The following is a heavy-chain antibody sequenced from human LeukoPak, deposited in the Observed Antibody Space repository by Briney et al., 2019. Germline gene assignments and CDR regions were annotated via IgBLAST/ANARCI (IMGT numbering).Heavy chain of an antibody. J-gene: IGHJ3*02. D-gene: IGHD5/OR15-5a*01. CDR1: GFIFSSYS. Sequence: GGSLRLSCAASGFIFSSYSMNWVRQAPGKGLEWVSYINSGSSTVYYADSVKGRFTISRDNAKNSLYLQMNSLRAEDTAVYYCVRDHHRRLYDSQARDTFDIWGRGTMVTVSS. V-gene: IGHV3-48*01. CDR3: VRDHHRRLYDSQARDTFDI. CDR2: INSGSSTV.